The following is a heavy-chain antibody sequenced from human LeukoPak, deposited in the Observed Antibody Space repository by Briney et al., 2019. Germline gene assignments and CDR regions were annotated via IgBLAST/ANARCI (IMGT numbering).Heavy chain of an antibody. J-gene: IGHJ4*02. CDR3: AREGYCSSTSCYEEIDY. Sequence: PGGSLRLSCAASGFTFSSYSMNWVRQAPGKGLEWVSYISSSSSTIYYADSVKGRFTISRDNAKNSLYLQMNSLRAEDTAVYYCAREGYCSSTSCYEEIDYWGQGTLVTVSS. CDR1: GFTFSSYS. CDR2: ISSSSSTI. V-gene: IGHV3-48*01. D-gene: IGHD2-2*01.